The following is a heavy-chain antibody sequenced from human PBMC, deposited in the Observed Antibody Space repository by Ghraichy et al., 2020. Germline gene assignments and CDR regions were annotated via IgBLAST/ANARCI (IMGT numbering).Heavy chain of an antibody. CDR1: GFTFSSYS. CDR3: ARDRMGRFLEWLLSGAFDI. J-gene: IGHJ3*02. Sequence: SCAASGFTFSSYSMNWVRQAPGKGLEWVSSISSSSSYIYYADSVKGRFTISRDNAKNSLYLQMNSLRAEDTAVYYCARDRMGRFLEWLLSGAFDIWGQGTMVTVSS. V-gene: IGHV3-21*01. CDR2: ISSSSSYI. D-gene: IGHD3-3*01.